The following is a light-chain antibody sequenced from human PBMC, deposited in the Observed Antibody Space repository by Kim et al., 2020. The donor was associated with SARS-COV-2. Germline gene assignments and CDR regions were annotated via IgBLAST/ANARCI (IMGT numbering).Light chain of an antibody. V-gene: IGLV3-19*01. CDR3: TSRDSSGNRQL. CDR2: EKN. Sequence: ARGQSVSITCQGDSLRTYYPSWFQQKPGQAPVLVIYEKNNRPSGIPDRFSGSRSGNTASLTITGAQAEDEADYYCTSRDSSGNRQLFGGGTQLTVL. J-gene: IGLJ3*02. CDR1: SLRTYY.